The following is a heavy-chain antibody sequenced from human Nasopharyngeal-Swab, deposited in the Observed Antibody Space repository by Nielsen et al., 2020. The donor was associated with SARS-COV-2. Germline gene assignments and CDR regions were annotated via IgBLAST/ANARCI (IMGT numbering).Heavy chain of an antibody. CDR1: GFTSSSYA. Sequence: GEFLKIYCAASGFTSSSYAMSSVREVPGKGVEWVSAISGSGGSTYYADSVKGRFTISRDNSKNTLYLQMNSLRAEDTAVYYCAKDPGGHDFWSGYYNYFDYWGQGTLITVSS. CDR2: ISGSGGST. CDR3: AKDPGGHDFWSGYYNYFDY. V-gene: IGHV3-23*01. J-gene: IGHJ4*02. D-gene: IGHD3-3*01.